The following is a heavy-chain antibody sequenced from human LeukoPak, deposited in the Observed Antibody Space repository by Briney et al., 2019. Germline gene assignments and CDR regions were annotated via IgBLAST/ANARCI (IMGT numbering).Heavy chain of an antibody. D-gene: IGHD2-2*01. V-gene: IGHV3-30*18. J-gene: IGHJ6*02. Sequence: GGSLRLSCAASGFXFSSYGIHWVRQAPGKGQEWVAVISYDGSNKYYADSVKGRFTISRDNSKNTLYLQMNSLRAEDTAVYYCAKAILGYCSSTSCPMDVWGQGTTVTVSS. CDR3: AKAILGYCSSTSCPMDV. CDR1: GFXFSSYG. CDR2: ISYDGSNK.